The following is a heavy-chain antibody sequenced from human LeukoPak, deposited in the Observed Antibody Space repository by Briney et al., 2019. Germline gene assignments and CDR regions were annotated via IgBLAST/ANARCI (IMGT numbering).Heavy chain of an antibody. CDR1: GYTLSSYA. V-gene: IGHV7-4-1*02. Sequence: ASVKVSCKASGYTLSSYAMNWVRQAPGQGLEWMGWIDTNTGNPTYAQGFTRRFVFSLDTSVSTAYLQISSLKAEDSAVYYCARRYDFWSGFDGYNWIDSWGQGTLITVSS. CDR2: IDTNTGNP. CDR3: ARRYDFWSGFDGYNWIDS. J-gene: IGHJ5*01. D-gene: IGHD3/OR15-3a*01.